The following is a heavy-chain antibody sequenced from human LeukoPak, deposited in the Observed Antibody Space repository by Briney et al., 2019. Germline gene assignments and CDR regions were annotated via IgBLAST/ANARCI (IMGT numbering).Heavy chain of an antibody. J-gene: IGHJ3*02. CDR1: GYSFTSYW. CDR3: ATRSMIREPGAFDI. CDR2: IYPGDSDT. D-gene: IGHD3-10*02. V-gene: IGHV5-51*01. Sequence: GESLKISCKGSGYSFTSYWIGWVRQMPGKGLEWMWIIYPGDSDTRYNPSFQGQVTISADKSISTAYLQWSSLKASDTAMYYCATRSMIREPGAFDIWGQGTMVTVSS.